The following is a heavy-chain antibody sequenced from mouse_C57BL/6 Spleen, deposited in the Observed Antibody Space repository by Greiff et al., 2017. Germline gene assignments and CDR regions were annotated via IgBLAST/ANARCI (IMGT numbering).Heavy chain of an antibody. V-gene: IGHV1-53*01. CDR3: APYYYGSSYVFAY. Sequence: QVHVKQPGTELVKPGASVKLSCKASGYTFTSYWMHWVKQRPGQGLEWIGNINPSNGGTNYNEKFKSKATLTVDKSSSTAYMQLSSLTSEDSAVYYCAPYYYGSSYVFAYWGQGTLVTVSA. J-gene: IGHJ3*01. D-gene: IGHD1-1*01. CDR2: INPSNGGT. CDR1: GYTFTSYW.